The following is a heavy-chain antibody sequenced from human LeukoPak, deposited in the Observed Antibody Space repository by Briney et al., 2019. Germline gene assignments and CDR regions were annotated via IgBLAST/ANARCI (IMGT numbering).Heavy chain of an antibody. V-gene: IGHV4-31*03. Sequence: SETLSLTCTASGGSVSSGGYYWSWIRQHPGEGLEWIGYIYYSGTTYYNPSLKSRLTISLDTSKNQFSLKLTSVTAADTAVYYCATAAQNWNNAPYFDFWGQETLVTVSS. CDR1: GGSVSSGGYY. J-gene: IGHJ4*02. CDR2: IYYSGTT. D-gene: IGHD1-1*01. CDR3: ATAAQNWNNAPYFDF.